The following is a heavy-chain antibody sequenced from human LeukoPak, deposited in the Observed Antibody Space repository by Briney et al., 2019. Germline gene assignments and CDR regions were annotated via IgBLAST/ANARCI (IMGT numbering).Heavy chain of an antibody. CDR3: ARTAYDSSGYLLY. CDR1: GYSFTSYW. CDR2: IYPGGSDT. D-gene: IGHD3-22*01. Sequence: GESLKISCKGSGYSFTSYWIGWVRQMPGKGVEWMGIIYPGGSDTRYSPSFQGQVTISADKCTRTASLQWNSLKASDTAMYYCARTAYDSSGYLLYWGQGTLPTVPS. V-gene: IGHV5-51*01. J-gene: IGHJ4*02.